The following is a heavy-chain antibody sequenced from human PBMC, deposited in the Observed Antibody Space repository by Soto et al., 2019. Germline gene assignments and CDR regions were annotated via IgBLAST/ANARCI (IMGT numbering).Heavy chain of an antibody. D-gene: IGHD6-19*01. CDR1: GFSFSRYT. CDR2: INGNSQYI. V-gene: IGHV3-21*01. Sequence: GGSLRLSCAASGFSFSRYTMNWVRQAPGKGLEWVSSINGNSQYIRYAESMKGRFTTSRDNANNSVFLQMNTLRADDTAVYYCARGDAVAGHFDYWGQGTVVTVSS. CDR3: ARGDAVAGHFDY. J-gene: IGHJ4*02.